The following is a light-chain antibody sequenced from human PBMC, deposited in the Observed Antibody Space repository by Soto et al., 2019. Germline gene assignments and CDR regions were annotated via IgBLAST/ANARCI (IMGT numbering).Light chain of an antibody. CDR2: GAS. J-gene: IGKJ4*01. V-gene: IGKV3-20*01. CDR1: QSVSSSY. CDR3: QQYGSSPLT. Sequence: ELVLTQSRATLSVSPGERATLSCRASQSVSSSYLAWYQQKPGQATRLLIYGASSRATGIPDRFSGSGSGTDFTLTISRLEPEDFAVYYCQQYGSSPLTFGGGTKVDIK.